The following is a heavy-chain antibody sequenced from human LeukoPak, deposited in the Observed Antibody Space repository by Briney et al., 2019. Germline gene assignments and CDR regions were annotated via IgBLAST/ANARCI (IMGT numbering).Heavy chain of an antibody. D-gene: IGHD3-16*01. CDR3: AKDLGYGGYNWFDP. CDR2: ISGSGGST. J-gene: IGHJ5*02. V-gene: IGHV3-23*01. CDR1: GFTFSSYA. Sequence: GGSLRLSCAASGFTFSSYAMHWVRQAPGKGLEWVSAISGSGGSTYYADSVKGRFTISRDNSKNTLYLQMNSLRAEDTAVYYCAKDLGYGGYNWFDPWGQGTLVTVSS.